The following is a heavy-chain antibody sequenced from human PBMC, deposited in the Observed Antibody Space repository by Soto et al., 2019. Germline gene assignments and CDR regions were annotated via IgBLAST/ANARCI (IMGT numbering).Heavy chain of an antibody. J-gene: IGHJ4*02. CDR2: IYYSGRT. CDR1: GGSVRSSTYY. D-gene: IGHD6-13*01. Sequence: QLRLQESGPGLVKSSETLSLTCTVSGGSVRSSTYYWGWIRQAPGKGLEWIASIYYSGRTHNNPALKRRVTXAXXXYXXQFTLKMHAVTAADTAVYSCTRHEGGAAADRPLDYWGQGTLVTVSS. V-gene: IGHV4-39*01. CDR3: TRHEGGAAADRPLDY.